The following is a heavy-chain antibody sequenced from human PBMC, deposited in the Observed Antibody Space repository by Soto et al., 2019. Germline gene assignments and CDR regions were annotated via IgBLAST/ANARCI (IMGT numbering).Heavy chain of an antibody. Sequence: GESLMISCKGSGCSVTSDWICWFRQMPGKGLEWMGIIYPGDSDTRYSPSFQGQVTISADKSINTAYLQWSSLKASDTAMYYCARLRMHYYDSSGYCYFDYWGQGTLVTVSS. CDR3: ARLRMHYYDSSGYCYFDY. CDR2: IYPGDSDT. J-gene: IGHJ4*02. D-gene: IGHD3-22*01. CDR1: GCSVTSDW. V-gene: IGHV5-51*01.